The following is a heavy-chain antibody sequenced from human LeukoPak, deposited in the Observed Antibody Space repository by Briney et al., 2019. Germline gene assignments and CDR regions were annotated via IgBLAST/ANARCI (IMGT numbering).Heavy chain of an antibody. CDR2: IKQDGSEK. J-gene: IGHJ4*02. CDR3: ARARLYYDYVWGSYRPSELDY. CDR1: GFTFSSYW. D-gene: IGHD3-16*02. Sequence: GGSLRLSCAASGFTFSSYWMSWVRQAPGKGLEWVANIKQDGSEKYYVDSVKGRFTISRDNAKNSLYLQMNSLRAEDTAVYYCARARLYYDYVWGSYRPSELDYWGQGTLVTVSP. V-gene: IGHV3-7*04.